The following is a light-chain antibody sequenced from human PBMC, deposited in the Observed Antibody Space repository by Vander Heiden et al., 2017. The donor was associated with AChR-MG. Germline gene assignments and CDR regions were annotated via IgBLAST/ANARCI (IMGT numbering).Light chain of an antibody. V-gene: IGKV3-20*01. J-gene: IGKJ2*01. CDR3: HQYGNSRT. Sequence: EIVFTQSPGTLSLSPGERATLSCRASQSVSSSYLAWYQQKPGQAPRLLIYGASSRVTGIPDRFSGSGSGTVFTLTISRLDPEDFAVYYCHQYGNSRTFGQGTKLEIK. CDR2: GAS. CDR1: QSVSSSY.